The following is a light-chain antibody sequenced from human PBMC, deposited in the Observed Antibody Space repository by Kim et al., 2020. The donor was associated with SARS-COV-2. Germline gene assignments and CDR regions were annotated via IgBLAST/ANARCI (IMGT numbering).Light chain of an antibody. V-gene: IGKV3-20*01. J-gene: IGKJ2*01. Sequence: PGDRATLSCRASQSVSSSYSSWYQQKPGQAPRLLIYGASYRAAGIPDRFSCSGSGTDFTLTISRLEPEDFAVYYCYQYGGSPTFGKGTKLEI. CDR3: YQYGGSPT. CDR1: QSVSSSY. CDR2: GAS.